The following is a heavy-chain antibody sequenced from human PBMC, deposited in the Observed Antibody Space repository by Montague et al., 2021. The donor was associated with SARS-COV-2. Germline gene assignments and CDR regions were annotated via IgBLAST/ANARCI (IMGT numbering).Heavy chain of an antibody. CDR1: GFTFSSYD. V-gene: IGHV3-13*01. Sequence: SLRLSCAASGFTFSSYDMHWVRQATGKGLEWVSAIGTAGDTYYPGSVKGRFTISRENAKNSLYLHMNSLRAGDTAVYYCARAGSGWYRTGFDYWGQGTLVTVSS. J-gene: IGHJ4*02. CDR3: ARAGSGWYRTGFDY. CDR2: IGTAGDT. D-gene: IGHD6-19*01.